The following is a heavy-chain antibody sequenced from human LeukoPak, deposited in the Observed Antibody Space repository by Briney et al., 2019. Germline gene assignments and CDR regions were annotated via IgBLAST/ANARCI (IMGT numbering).Heavy chain of an antibody. J-gene: IGHJ4*02. CDR1: GFTFSSYW. Sequence: GGSLRLSCAASGFTFSSYWMSWVRQTPGKGLEWVANIKQDGSEKYYVDSVKGRFTISRDNAKSSLYLQMNGLRAEDTAVYYCARERERWQQHFDYWGQGALVTVSS. D-gene: IGHD5-24*01. V-gene: IGHV3-7*03. CDR2: IKQDGSEK. CDR3: ARERERWQQHFDY.